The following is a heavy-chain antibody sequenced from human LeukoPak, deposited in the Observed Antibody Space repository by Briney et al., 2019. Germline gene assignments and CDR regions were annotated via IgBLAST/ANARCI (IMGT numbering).Heavy chain of an antibody. V-gene: IGHV4-4*02. D-gene: IGHD6-13*01. CDR3: ARHLGYSSSWLQLRYYFDY. CDR1: GGSISSSNW. J-gene: IGHJ4*02. Sequence: SETLSLTCGVSGGSISSSNWWSWVRQPPGKGLEWIGEIYYSGRTNYNPSLKSRVTISVDTSKNQFSLKLSSVTAADTAVYYCARHLGYSSSWLQLRYYFDYWGQGTLVTVSS. CDR2: IYYSGRT.